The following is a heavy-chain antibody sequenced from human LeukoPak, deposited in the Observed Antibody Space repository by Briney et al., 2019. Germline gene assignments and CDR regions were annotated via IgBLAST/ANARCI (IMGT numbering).Heavy chain of an antibody. D-gene: IGHD6-13*01. J-gene: IGHJ4*02. Sequence: SQTLPLTCTVSGGSISSGGYYWSWIRQPPGKGLEWIGYIYHSGNTYYNPSLKRRVAISVDRSKNQFSLKLSSVTAADTAVYYCARGGSSWFRYFDYWGQGTLVTVSS. CDR1: GGSISSGGYY. CDR2: IYHSGNT. V-gene: IGHV4-30-2*01. CDR3: ARGGSSWFRYFDY.